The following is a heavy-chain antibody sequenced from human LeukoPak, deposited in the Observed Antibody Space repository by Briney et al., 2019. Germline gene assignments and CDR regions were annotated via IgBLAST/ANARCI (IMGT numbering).Heavy chain of an antibody. D-gene: IGHD1-26*01. Sequence: PSETLSLTCAVYGGSFSGYYWSWIRQPPGKGLEWIGEINHSGSTNYNPSLKSRVTISVDTSKNQFSLKLSSVTAADTAVYCCARDSASRSYARSGRDRRIDYWGQGTLVTVSS. CDR1: GGSFSGYY. J-gene: IGHJ4*02. CDR2: INHSGST. CDR3: ARDSASRSYARSGRDRRIDY. V-gene: IGHV4-34*01.